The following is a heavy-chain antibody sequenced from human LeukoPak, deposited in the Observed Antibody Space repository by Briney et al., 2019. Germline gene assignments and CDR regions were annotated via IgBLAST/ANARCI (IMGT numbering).Heavy chain of an antibody. CDR3: ARIQARKFDS. Sequence: SETLSLTCAVYGGSFSGYYWSWIRQPPGKGLEWIGYIYYSGRTNYNPSLKSRVTISVDTSKNQFSLKLSSVTAADTAVYYCARIQARKFDSWGQGTLVTVSS. J-gene: IGHJ4*02. CDR1: GGSFSGYY. V-gene: IGHV4-59*01. CDR2: IYYSGRT.